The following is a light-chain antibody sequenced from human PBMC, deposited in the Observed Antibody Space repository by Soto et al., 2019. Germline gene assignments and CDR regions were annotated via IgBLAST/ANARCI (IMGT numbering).Light chain of an antibody. CDR1: QSVSSSY. CDR2: GAS. Sequence: EIVLTQSPGTLSLSPGERATLSCRSSQSVSSSYLAWYQQKPGQAPRLLIYGASSRATGIPDRFSGSGSGTEFTLTISNLQAEDSAVYHCHQYSNTFRTFGQGTKVDI. J-gene: IGKJ1*01. V-gene: IGKV3-20*01. CDR3: HQYSNTFRT.